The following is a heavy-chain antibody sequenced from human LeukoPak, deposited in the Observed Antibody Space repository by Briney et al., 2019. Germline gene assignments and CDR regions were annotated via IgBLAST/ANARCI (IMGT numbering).Heavy chain of an antibody. CDR3: ASATYSSGWELHFDY. CDR1: GFTFSSYA. CDR2: ISGSGGST. V-gene: IGHV3-23*01. J-gene: IGHJ4*02. Sequence: PGGSLRLSCAASGFTFSSYAMSWVRQAPGKGLEWVSAISGSGGSTYYADSVKGRFTISRDNSKNTLYLQMNSLRAEDTAVYYCASATYSSGWELHFDYWGQGTLVTVSS. D-gene: IGHD6-19*01.